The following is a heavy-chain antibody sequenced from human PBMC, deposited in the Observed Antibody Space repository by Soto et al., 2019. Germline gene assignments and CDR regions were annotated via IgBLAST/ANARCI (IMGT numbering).Heavy chain of an antibody. CDR3: AIGDYDFWSGYSSYYYGMDV. D-gene: IGHD3-3*01. J-gene: IGHJ6*02. V-gene: IGHV3-72*01. Sequence: PGGSLRLSCAASGFAFSDHYMDWVRQAPGKGLERVGRTRNKANSYTTEYDASVKGRFTISRDDSKNSLYLQMNSLKTEDTAVYYCAIGDYDFWSGYSSYYYGMDVWGQGTTVTVSS. CDR2: TRNKANSYTT. CDR1: GFAFSDHY.